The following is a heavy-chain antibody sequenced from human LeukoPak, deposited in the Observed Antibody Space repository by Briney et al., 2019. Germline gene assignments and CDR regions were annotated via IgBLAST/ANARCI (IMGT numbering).Heavy chain of an antibody. V-gene: IGHV3-7*03. CDR1: GFTFSSHW. Sequence: GGSLRLSCAASGFTFSSHWMDWVRQAPGKGLEWVANIKQDGSESYYLDSVKGRFTISRDNSKNTLYLQMNSLRAEDTAVYYCAKDLGWIPYYFDYWGQGTLVTVSS. CDR2: IKQDGSES. J-gene: IGHJ4*02. CDR3: AKDLGWIPYYFDY. D-gene: IGHD5-18*01.